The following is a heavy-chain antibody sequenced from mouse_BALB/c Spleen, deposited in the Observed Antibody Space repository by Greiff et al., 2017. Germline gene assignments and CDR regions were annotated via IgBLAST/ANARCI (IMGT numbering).Heavy chain of an antibody. D-gene: IGHD2-1*01. CDR3: ARSRGNYYFDY. V-gene: IGHV14-1*02. CDR1: GFNIKDYY. J-gene: IGHJ2*01. CDR2: IDPENGNT. Sequence: VQLQQSGAELMRPGALVKLSCKASGFNIKDYYMHWVKQRPEQGLEWIGWIDPENGNTIYDPKFQGKASITADTSSNTAYLQLSSLTSEDTAVYYCARSRGNYYFDYWGQGTTLTVSS.